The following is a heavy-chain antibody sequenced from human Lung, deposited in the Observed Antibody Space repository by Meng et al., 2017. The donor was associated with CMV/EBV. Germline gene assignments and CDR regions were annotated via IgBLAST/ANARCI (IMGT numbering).Heavy chain of an antibody. V-gene: IGHV4-31*02. J-gene: IGHJ4*02. CDR1: SLSSGGYY. CDR3: ARHIVVVPAGIPYYFDY. Sequence: SLSSGGYYWSWIRQHPGKGLEWIGYIYYSGSTYYNPSLKSRVTISVDTSKNQFSLKLSSVTAADTAVYYCARHIVVVPAGIPYYFDYWGQGTLVTVSS. D-gene: IGHD2-2*01. CDR2: IYYSGST.